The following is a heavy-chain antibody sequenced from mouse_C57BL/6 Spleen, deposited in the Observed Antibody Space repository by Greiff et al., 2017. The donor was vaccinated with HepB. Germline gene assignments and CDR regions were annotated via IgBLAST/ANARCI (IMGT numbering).Heavy chain of an antibody. D-gene: IGHD2-12*01. Sequence: LVESGAELVKPGASVKLSCKASGYTFTSYWMHWVKQRPGQGLEWIGMIHPNSGSTNYNEKFKSKATLTVDKSSSTAYMQLSSLTSEDSAVYYCARIYYSYFDYWGQGTTLTVSS. CDR3: ARIYYSYFDY. CDR1: GYTFTSYW. V-gene: IGHV1-64*01. CDR2: IHPNSGST. J-gene: IGHJ2*01.